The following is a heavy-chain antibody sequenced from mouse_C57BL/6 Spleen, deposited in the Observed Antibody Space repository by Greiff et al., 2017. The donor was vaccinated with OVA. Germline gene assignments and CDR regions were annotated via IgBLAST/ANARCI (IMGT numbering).Heavy chain of an antibody. CDR3: ARKEDYYGSIY. J-gene: IGHJ2*01. D-gene: IGHD1-1*01. CDR2: IYPGDGDT. CDR1: GYAFSSYW. V-gene: IGHV1-80*01. Sequence: QVQLKQSGAELVKPGASVKISCKASGYAFSSYWMNWVKQRPGKGLEWIGQIYPGDGDTNYNGKFKGKATLTADKSSSTAYMQLSSLTSEDSAVYFCARKEDYYGSIYWGQGTTLTVSS.